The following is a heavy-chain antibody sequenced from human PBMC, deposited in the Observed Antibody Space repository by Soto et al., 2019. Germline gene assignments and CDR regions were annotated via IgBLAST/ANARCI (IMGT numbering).Heavy chain of an antibody. CDR1: GFPFSSYW. V-gene: IGHV3-74*01. D-gene: IGHD3-9*01. CDR3: AREYYGLLTGYYTDY. J-gene: IGHJ4*02. Sequence: EVQLVESGGDLVQRGGSLRLSCAASGFPFSSYWMHWVRHTQGKVLDWVARISGDGVTTYYSDSVTGRFTVSRDNAKNTLSLQISGLRAEDTAVYYCAREYYGLLTGYYTDYWGQGTLVSVSS. CDR2: ISGDGVTT.